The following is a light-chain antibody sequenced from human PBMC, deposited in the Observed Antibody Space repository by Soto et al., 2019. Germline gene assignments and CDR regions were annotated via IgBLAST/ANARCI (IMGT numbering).Light chain of an antibody. CDR1: QGIGDT. CDR3: QPNNYWPLT. J-gene: IGKJ4*01. Sequence: EIVLTQSPGTLSVSPGECATLSCRASQGIGDTLAWYQHKPGQTPRLLIYDTSTRASCVPTRFSGSRSGAEFTLTINSLQSEDFAVYYCQPNNYWPLTFGGGTKVDI. V-gene: IGKV3-15*01. CDR2: DTS.